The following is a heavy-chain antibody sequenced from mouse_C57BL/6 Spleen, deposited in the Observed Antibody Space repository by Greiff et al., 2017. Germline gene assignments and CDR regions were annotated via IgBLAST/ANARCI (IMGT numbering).Heavy chain of an antibody. CDR3: ARSATVVDYCDY. V-gene: IGHV1-50*01. CDR2: IDPSDSYT. Sequence: QVQLQQPGAELVKPGASVKLSCKASGYTFTSYWMQWVKQRPGQGLEWIGEIDPSDSYTNYNQKFKGKATLTVDTSSSTAYMQLSSLTSEDSAVYYCARSATVVDYCDYWGQGTTLTGSS. CDR1: GYTFTSYW. J-gene: IGHJ2*01. D-gene: IGHD1-1*01.